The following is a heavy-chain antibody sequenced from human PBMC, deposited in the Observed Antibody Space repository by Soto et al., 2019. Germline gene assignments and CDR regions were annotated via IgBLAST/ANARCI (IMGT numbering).Heavy chain of an antibody. CDR1: GFDFSDFY. D-gene: IGHD1-26*01. CDR2: ISGRSTNT. V-gene: IGHV3-11*01. CDR3: ARTAWELGVRFDY. J-gene: IGHJ4*02. Sequence: PGGSLRLSCAASGFDFSDFYMTWIRRSPGRGLEYVAYISGRSTNTYYADSVQGRFTISRDNAKNSLYLQMDGQRVDDTGVYYCARTAWELGVRFDYWGQGALVTVSS.